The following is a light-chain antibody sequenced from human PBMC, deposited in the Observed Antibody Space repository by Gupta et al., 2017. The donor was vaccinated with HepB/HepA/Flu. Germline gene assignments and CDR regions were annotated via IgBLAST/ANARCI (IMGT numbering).Light chain of an antibody. Sequence: QSVLTPPPSVSGAPGPRVTISCTGRSSNIGAGYDVHWYQQLPGTAPKLLIYGNSNRPSGVPDRFSGSKSGTSASLAITGLQAEDEADYYCQSYDSSLSGSVFGGGTKLTVL. J-gene: IGLJ2*01. CDR3: QSYDSSLSGSV. V-gene: IGLV1-40*01. CDR1: SSNIGAGYD. CDR2: GNS.